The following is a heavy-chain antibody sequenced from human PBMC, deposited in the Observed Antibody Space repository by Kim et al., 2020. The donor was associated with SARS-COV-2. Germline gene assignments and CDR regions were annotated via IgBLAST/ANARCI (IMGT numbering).Heavy chain of an antibody. CDR3: ARDPSSVRFNYYMDV. D-gene: IGHD3-10*01. CDR1: GFSFDDYG. J-gene: IGHJ6*03. CDR2: INRNGDST. V-gene: IGHV3-20*04. Sequence: GGSLRLSCAASGFSFDDYGMNWVRQAPGKGLEWVSGINRNGDSTGYTDSVKGRFIISRENAKSSLYLQLNSLRAEDTALYYCARDPSSVRFNYYMDVWG.